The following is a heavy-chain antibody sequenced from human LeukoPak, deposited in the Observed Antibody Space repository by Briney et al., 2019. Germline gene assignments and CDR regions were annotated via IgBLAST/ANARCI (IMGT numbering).Heavy chain of an antibody. Sequence: ASETLSLTCTVSGGSISSYYWSWIRQPPGKGLEWIGYIYYSGSTNYNPSLKSRVTISVDTSKNQFSLKLSSVTAADTAVYYCARVGPSDYYGSGYDYWGQGTLVTVSS. CDR3: ARVGPSDYYGSGYDY. J-gene: IGHJ4*02. D-gene: IGHD3-10*01. V-gene: IGHV4-59*01. CDR1: GGSISSYY. CDR2: IYYSGST.